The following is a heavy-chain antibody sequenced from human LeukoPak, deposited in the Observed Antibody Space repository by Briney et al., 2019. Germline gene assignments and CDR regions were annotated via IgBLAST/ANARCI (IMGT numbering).Heavy chain of an antibody. CDR2: ISWDGGST. D-gene: IGHD3-9*01. V-gene: IGHV3-43*01. Sequence: PGGSLRLSCAASGFTFDDYTMHWVRQAPGKGLEWVSLISWDGGSTYYADSVKGRFTISRDNSKNSLYLQMNSLRTEDTALYYCAKAALRYFGTTRDALDYWGQGTLVTVSS. J-gene: IGHJ4*02. CDR3: AKAALRYFGTTRDALDY. CDR1: GFTFDDYT.